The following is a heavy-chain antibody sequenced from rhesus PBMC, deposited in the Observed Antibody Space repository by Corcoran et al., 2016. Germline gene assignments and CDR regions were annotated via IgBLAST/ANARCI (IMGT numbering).Heavy chain of an antibody. CDR1: GGSLSSYS. D-gene: IGHD3-16*01. V-gene: IGHV4-173*01. J-gene: IGHJ4*01. Sequence: QLQLQESGPGLVTPSETLSLTCAVSGGSLSSYSWSWIRPPPGGRLEWIGRISGSGGSTDYNPSLKSRVTISTDTSKNQFSLKLSSVTAADTAVYYCARGWFSYSGSYYYFDYWGQGVLVTVSS. CDR2: ISGSGGST. CDR3: ARGWFSYSGSYYYFDY.